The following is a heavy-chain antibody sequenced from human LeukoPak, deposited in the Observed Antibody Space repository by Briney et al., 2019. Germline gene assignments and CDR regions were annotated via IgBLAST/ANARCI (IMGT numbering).Heavy chain of an antibody. J-gene: IGHJ3*02. D-gene: IGHD4-23*01. CDR3: AREGPAYGGNSDAFDI. CDR1: GFTFSSYV. CDR2: ISGSGGST. Sequence: GGSLRLSCAASGFTFSSYVMSWVRQAPGKGLEWVSAISGSGGSTYYADSVKGRFTISRDNSKNTLYLQMNSLRAEDTALYYCAREGPAYGGNSDAFDIWGQGTMVTVSS. V-gene: IGHV3-23*01.